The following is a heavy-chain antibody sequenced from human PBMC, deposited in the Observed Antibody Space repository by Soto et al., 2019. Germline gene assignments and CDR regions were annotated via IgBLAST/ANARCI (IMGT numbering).Heavy chain of an antibody. D-gene: IGHD1-26*01. V-gene: IGHV3-30*03. Sequence: GGSLRLSCAVSGGIFSSYGMHWVRQAPGKGLEWVAVTSYDGRNNNYADSVKGRFTISRDNAKNSLYLQMNSLRAEDTAVYYRAIEKVGATSIHVFDIWGQGTMVTVSS. CDR3: AIEKVGATSIHVFDI. CDR1: GGIFSSYG. J-gene: IGHJ3*02. CDR2: TSYDGRNN.